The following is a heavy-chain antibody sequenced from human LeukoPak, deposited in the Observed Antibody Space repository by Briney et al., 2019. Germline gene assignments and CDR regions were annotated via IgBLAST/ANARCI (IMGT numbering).Heavy chain of an antibody. CDR3: ARERVVTTAYYYYYMDV. J-gene: IGHJ6*03. V-gene: IGHV1-2*02. CDR2: INPNSGGT. Sequence: GASVNVSCKASGYTFTSYYMHWGRQAPGQGLEWMGWINPNSGGTNYAQKFQGRGTMTRDTSISTAYMELSRLRSDDTAVYYCARERVVTTAYYYYYMDVWGKGTTVTVSS. D-gene: IGHD4-17*01. CDR1: GYTFTSYY.